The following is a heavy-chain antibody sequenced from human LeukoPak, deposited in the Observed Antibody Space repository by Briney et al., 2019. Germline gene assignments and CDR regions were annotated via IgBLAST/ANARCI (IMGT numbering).Heavy chain of an antibody. D-gene: IGHD1-20*01. CDR2: IKQDGSEK. V-gene: IGHV3-7*01. CDR3: ARDLGITGDTPLGG. J-gene: IGHJ4*02. Sequence: GGSLRLSCAASGFTFSSYWMSWVRQAPGKGLEWVANIKQDGSEKYYVDSVTGRFTISRDNAKNSLYLQMNSLRAEDTALYYCARDLGITGDTPLGGWGQGTLVTVSS. CDR1: GFTFSSYW.